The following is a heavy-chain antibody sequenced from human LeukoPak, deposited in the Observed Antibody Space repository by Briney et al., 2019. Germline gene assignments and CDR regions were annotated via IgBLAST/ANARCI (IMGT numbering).Heavy chain of an antibody. CDR2: MNPNSGNT. D-gene: IGHD1-26*01. Sequence: ASVKVSCKASGYTFTSYGISWVRQAPGQGLEWMGWMNPNSGNTGYAQKFQGRVTMTRNTSISTAYMELSSLRSEDTAVYYCARWAGELLHSQDYWGQGTLVTVSS. J-gene: IGHJ4*02. CDR3: ARWAGELLHSQDY. V-gene: IGHV1-8*02. CDR1: GYTFTSYG.